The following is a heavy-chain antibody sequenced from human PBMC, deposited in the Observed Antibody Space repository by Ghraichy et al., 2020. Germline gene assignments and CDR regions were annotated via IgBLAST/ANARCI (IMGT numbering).Heavy chain of an antibody. Sequence: SETLSLTCAVSGGSISSGGYSWSWIRQPPGKGLEWIGYIYHSGSTYYNPSLKSRVTISVDRSKNQFSLKLSSVTAADTAVYYCARGQRLYEPWEVDYWGQGTLVTVSS. CDR1: GGSISSGGYS. CDR2: IYHSGST. CDR3: ARGQRLYEPWEVDY. J-gene: IGHJ4*02. D-gene: IGHD1-26*01. V-gene: IGHV4-30-2*01.